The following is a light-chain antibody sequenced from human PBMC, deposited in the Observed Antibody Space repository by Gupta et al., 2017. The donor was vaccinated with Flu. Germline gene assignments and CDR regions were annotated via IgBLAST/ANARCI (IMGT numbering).Light chain of an antibody. CDR2: RNN. Sequence: QSVLTQPPSASGTPGQGVTIYCSGSSSNIGGNYVFWYQQLPGTAPKLLIYRNNQRPSGVPARVSGSKSGTSASLAISGLRAEDEADYYCATWDDSLSGYVFGTGTKVTVL. J-gene: IGLJ1*01. CDR1: SSNIGGNY. V-gene: IGLV1-47*01. CDR3: ATWDDSLSGYV.